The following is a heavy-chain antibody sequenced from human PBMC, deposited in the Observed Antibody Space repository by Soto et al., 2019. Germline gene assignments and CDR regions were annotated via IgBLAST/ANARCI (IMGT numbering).Heavy chain of an antibody. J-gene: IGHJ5*02. CDR2: IYYSGST. Sequence: SETLSLTCTVSGGSISSSEYYWGWIRQPPGKGLEWIGSIYYSGSTYYNPSLKSRVTISIASSKKEFSLKLTSVTAADTALYYWARHPSVYFVSWGKGPLVPVSS. CDR3: ARHPSVYFVS. V-gene: IGHV4-39*01. D-gene: IGHD3-22*01. CDR1: GGSISSSEYY.